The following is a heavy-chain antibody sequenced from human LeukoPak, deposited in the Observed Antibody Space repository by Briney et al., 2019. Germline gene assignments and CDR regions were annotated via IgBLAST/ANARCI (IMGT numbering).Heavy chain of an antibody. CDR3: ARVGGDNYGNSYYFDY. CDR1: GGTFSSYA. D-gene: IGHD4-11*01. V-gene: IGHV1-69*04. CDR2: IIPILGIA. J-gene: IGHJ4*02. Sequence: SVKVSCKASGGTFSSYAISWVRQAPGQGLEWMGRIIPILGIANYAQKFQGRVTITADKSTSTAYMELSSLRSEDTAVYYCARVGGDNYGNSYYFDYWGQGTLVTVSS.